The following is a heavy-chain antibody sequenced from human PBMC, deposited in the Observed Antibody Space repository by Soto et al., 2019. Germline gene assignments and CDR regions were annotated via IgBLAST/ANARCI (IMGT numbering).Heavy chain of an antibody. D-gene: IGHD1-26*01. CDR1: GGTFNSYA. Sequence: ASVKVSCKASGGTFNSYAINWVRQAPGQGLEWMGGIIPMYGTANYAQKFQGRVTITTDESTSTVYMEMSSLRSEDTAVYYCARDQGGQSGNFIFDHWGQGALVTVSS. CDR2: IIPMYGTA. J-gene: IGHJ4*02. V-gene: IGHV1-69*05. CDR3: ARDQGGQSGNFIFDH.